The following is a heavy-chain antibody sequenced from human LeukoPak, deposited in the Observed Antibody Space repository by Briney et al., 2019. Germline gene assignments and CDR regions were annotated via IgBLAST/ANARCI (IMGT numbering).Heavy chain of an antibody. CDR2: FYWNDDK. J-gene: IGHJ5*02. Sequence: SGPTLVNPTQTLTLTCTFSGFSLSTSGVGVGWIRQPPGKALEWLALFYWNDDKRYSPSLKSRLTITKDTSKNQVVLTMTNMDPVDTATYYCAHLDYYDSSGYYSNLHNWFDPWGQGTLVTVSS. CDR1: GFSLSTSGVG. D-gene: IGHD3-22*01. CDR3: AHLDYYDSSGYYSNLHNWFDP. V-gene: IGHV2-5*01.